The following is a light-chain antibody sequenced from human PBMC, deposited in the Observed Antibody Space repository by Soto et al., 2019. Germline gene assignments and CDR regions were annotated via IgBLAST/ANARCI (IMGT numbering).Light chain of an antibody. Sequence: QSVLTQPASVSGSPGQSITISCTGTSSDVGAYSFVSWYQQYPGKAPKVMIYEVNNRPSGVSNRFSGSKSGNTASLTISGLQAEDEADYYCSSFTRSSTYVFGSGTKLTVL. CDR1: SSDVGAYSF. J-gene: IGLJ1*01. CDR3: SSFTRSSTYV. CDR2: EVN. V-gene: IGLV2-14*01.